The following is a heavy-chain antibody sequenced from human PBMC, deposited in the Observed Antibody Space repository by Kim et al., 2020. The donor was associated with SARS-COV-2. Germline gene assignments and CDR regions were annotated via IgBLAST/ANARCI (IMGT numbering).Heavy chain of an antibody. CDR3: ARGPIQNLYDILTGYFVGYYGMDV. Sequence: ASVKVSCKASGYTFTSYDINWVRQATGQGLEWMGWMNPNSGNTGYAQKFQGRVTMTRNTSISTAYMELSSLRSEDTAVYYCARGPIQNLYDILTGYFVGYYGMDVWGQGTTVTVSS. CDR2: MNPNSGNT. J-gene: IGHJ6*02. D-gene: IGHD3-9*01. CDR1: GYTFTSYD. V-gene: IGHV1-8*01.